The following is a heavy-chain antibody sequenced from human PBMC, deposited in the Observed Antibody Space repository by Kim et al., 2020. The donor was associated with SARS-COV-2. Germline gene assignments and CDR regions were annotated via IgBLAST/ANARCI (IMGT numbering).Heavy chain of an antibody. Sequence: GGSLRLSCAASGFTFSSYAMHWVRQAPGKGLEWVAVISYDGSNKYYADSVKGRFTISRDNSKNTLYLQMNSLRAEDTAVYYCASDLTDIVLMVYAKGAYYGMDVWGQGTTVTVS. V-gene: IGHV3-30*04. D-gene: IGHD2-8*01. J-gene: IGHJ6*02. CDR2: ISYDGSNK. CDR1: GFTFSSYA. CDR3: ASDLTDIVLMVYAKGAYYGMDV.